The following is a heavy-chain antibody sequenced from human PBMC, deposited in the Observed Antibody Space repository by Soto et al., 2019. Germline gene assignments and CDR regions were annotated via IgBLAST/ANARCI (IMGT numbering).Heavy chain of an antibody. Sequence: PSETLSLTCAVYGGSFSNNYCTWFRQPPGKGLEWIGEISPSGTTKYIPSLKSRGTISVDTSRKQIFLKVTSVSAADTAVYYCATSLWFGTQPEIWGPGTLVTVSS. D-gene: IGHD3-10*01. CDR2: ISPSGTT. J-gene: IGHJ4*02. V-gene: IGHV4-34*01. CDR3: ATSLWFGTQPEI. CDR1: GGSFSNNY.